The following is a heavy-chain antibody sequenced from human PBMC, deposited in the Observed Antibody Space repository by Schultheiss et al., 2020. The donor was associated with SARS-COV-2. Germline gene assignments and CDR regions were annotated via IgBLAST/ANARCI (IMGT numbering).Heavy chain of an antibody. CDR1: GFTFSSYA. Sequence: GGSLRLSCAASGFTFSSYAMSWVRQAPGKGLEWVGRIKSKTDGGTTDYAAPVKGRFTISRDDSKNTLYLQMNSLKTEDTAVYYCTTAFNFGVVIPADYWGQGTLVTVSS. CDR3: TTAFNFGVVIPADY. D-gene: IGHD3-3*01. J-gene: IGHJ4*02. CDR2: IKSKTDGGTT. V-gene: IGHV3-15*01.